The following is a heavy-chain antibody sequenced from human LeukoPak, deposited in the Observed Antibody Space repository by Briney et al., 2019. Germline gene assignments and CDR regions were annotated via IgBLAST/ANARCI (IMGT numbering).Heavy chain of an antibody. CDR2: ISAYNGNT. CDR1: GYTFTSYG. CDR3: ARYYYDSSGYAPQFDY. V-gene: IGHV1-18*01. J-gene: IGHJ4*02. Sequence: ASVKVPCKASGYTFTSYGISWVRQAPGQGLEWMGWISAYNGNTNYAQKLQGRVTMTTDTSTSTAYMELRSLRSDDTAVYYCARYYYDSSGYAPQFDYWGQGTLVTVSS. D-gene: IGHD3-22*01.